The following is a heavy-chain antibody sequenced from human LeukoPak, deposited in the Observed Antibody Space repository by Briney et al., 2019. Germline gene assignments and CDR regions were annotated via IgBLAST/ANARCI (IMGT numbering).Heavy chain of an antibody. D-gene: IGHD6-13*01. Sequence: GATVNVSCKASGYTFTGYYMHWVRQAPGQGLEWMGWINPNSGGTNYAQKFQGRVTMTRDTSISTAYMELSRLRSDDTAVYYCARGRSYGSWSQPLDYWGQGTLVTVSS. J-gene: IGHJ4*02. CDR1: GYTFTGYY. CDR3: ARGRSYGSWSQPLDY. CDR2: INPNSGGT. V-gene: IGHV1-2*02.